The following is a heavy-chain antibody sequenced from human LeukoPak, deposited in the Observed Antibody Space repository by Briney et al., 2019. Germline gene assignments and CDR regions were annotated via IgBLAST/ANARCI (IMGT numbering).Heavy chain of an antibody. CDR3: ARGRIQLSLVHV. V-gene: IGHV4-39*01. Sequence: SETLSLTCTVSGGSIRSSTYYWGWIRQPPGKGLEWIGSISYSGSTYYNPSLKSRITISVDTSKNQFSLRLSSVAAADTAVYYCARGRIQLSLVHVWGQGTLVTVSS. J-gene: IGHJ4*02. CDR1: GGSIRSSTYY. D-gene: IGHD5-18*01. CDR2: ISYSGST.